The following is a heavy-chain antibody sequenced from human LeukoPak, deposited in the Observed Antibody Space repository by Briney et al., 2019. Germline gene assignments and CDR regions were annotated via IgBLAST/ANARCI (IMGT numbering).Heavy chain of an antibody. CDR2: INPSDGST. V-gene: IGHV1-46*01. D-gene: IGHD4-23*01. CDR3: ARAYYGGPFDY. CDR1: GYTFTSYY. Sequence: ASVKVSCKASGYTFTSYYMHWVRQAPGQGLEWMGIINPSDGSTSYAQKFQGRVTMTRDTSTSTVYMELSSLRSEDTAVYYCARAYYGGPFDYWGQGTLVTVSS. J-gene: IGHJ4*02.